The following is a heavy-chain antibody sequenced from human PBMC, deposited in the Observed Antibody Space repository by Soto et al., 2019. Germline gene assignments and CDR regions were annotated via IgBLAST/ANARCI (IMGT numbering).Heavy chain of an antibody. J-gene: IGHJ4*02. Sequence: SETLSLTCTVSGGSISSYYWSWIRQPPGKGLEWIGYIYYSGSTNYNPSLKSRVTISVDTSKNQFSLKLSSVTAADTAVYYCARDSTFGGSGIDYWGQGTLVTVSS. CDR1: GGSISSYY. CDR3: ARDSTFGGSGIDY. D-gene: IGHD3-10*01. V-gene: IGHV4-59*01. CDR2: IYYSGST.